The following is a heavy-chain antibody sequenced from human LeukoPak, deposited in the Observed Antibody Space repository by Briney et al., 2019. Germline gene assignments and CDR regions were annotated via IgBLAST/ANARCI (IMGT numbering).Heavy chain of an antibody. V-gene: IGHV4-61*08. J-gene: IGHJ5*02. D-gene: IGHD4-17*01. CDR1: GGSISSGGDY. CDR2: IYYSGSS. Sequence: SETLSLTCTVSGGSISSGGDYWSWIRLPPGKGLEWIGYIYYSGSSNYNPSLKSRVTMSVYTSKNQFSLKLTSVTAADTAVYYCARRLRQNLFDPWGQGTLVTVSS. CDR3: ARRLRQNLFDP.